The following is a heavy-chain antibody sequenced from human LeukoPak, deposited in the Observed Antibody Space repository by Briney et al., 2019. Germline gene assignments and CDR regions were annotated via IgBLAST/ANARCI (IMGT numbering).Heavy chain of an antibody. V-gene: IGHV1-69*05. CDR2: IIPIFGTA. Sequence: SVKVSCKASGGTFSSYAISWVRQAPGQGVEWMGRIIPIFGTANYAQKFQGRVAITTDESTGTAYMELSSLRSEDTAVYYCARVSRGIAVAADDFDYWGQGTLVTVSS. D-gene: IGHD6-19*01. J-gene: IGHJ4*02. CDR1: GGTFSSYA. CDR3: ARVSRGIAVAADDFDY.